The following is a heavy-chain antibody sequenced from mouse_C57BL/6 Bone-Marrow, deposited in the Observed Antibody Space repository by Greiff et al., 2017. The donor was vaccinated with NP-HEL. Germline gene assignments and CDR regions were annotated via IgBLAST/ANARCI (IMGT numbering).Heavy chain of an antibody. V-gene: IGHV3-8*01. CDR2: ISYSGST. CDR3: ARHYGSSHWYFDV. Sequence: VQLKESGPGLAKPSQTLSLTCSVTGYSITSDYWNWIRKFPGNKLEYMGYISYSGSTYYNPSLNSRISITRDTSKNQYYLQLNSVTTEDTATYYCARHYGSSHWYFDVWGTGTTVTVSS. CDR1: GYSITSDY. J-gene: IGHJ1*03. D-gene: IGHD1-1*01.